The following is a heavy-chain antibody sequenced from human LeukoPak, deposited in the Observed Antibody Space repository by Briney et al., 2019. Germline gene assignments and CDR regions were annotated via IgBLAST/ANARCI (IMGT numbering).Heavy chain of an antibody. Sequence: PGGSLRLSCAASGFIFSNHDMHWVRQATGKGLEWVSAIGTGGDTYYDASVKGRFTISRENARNSLYLQLNSLRVGDTAVYYCARGGNYFGSGTYPFPLDIWGQGTMVTVSS. CDR3: ARGGNYFGSGTYPFPLDI. CDR2: IGTGGDT. V-gene: IGHV3-13*01. D-gene: IGHD3-10*01. J-gene: IGHJ3*02. CDR1: GFIFSNHD.